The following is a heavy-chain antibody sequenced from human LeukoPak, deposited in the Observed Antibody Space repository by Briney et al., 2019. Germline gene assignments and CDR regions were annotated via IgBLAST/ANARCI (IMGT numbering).Heavy chain of an antibody. D-gene: IGHD3-22*01. CDR1: GGSITSNYY. V-gene: IGHV4-39*01. J-gene: IGHJ4*02. CDR3: ARMYVPFYDTSGYYLDW. CDR2: IYYTGGT. Sequence: PAETLSLTCTVSGGSITSNYYWASIRRPPGKGLEGIGIIYYTGGTYYNPSLNSRVTMSVDTSKHQFSLKLNSVTAADTDVYYCARMYVPFYDTSGYYLDWWGQGTLVTVSS.